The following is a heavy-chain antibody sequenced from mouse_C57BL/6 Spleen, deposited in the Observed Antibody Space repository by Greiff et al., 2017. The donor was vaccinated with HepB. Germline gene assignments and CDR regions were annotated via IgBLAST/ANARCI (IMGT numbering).Heavy chain of an antibody. CDR1: GFTFSSYT. J-gene: IGHJ3*01. CDR2: ISGGGGNT. CDR3: ARQDSNYAWFAY. Sequence: EVQVVESGGGLVKPGGSLKLSCAASGFTFSSYTMSWVRQTPEKRLEWVATISGGGGNTYYPDSVKGRFTISRDNAKNTLYLQMSSLRSEDTALYYCARQDSNYAWFAYWGQGTLVTVSA. V-gene: IGHV5-9*01. D-gene: IGHD2-5*01.